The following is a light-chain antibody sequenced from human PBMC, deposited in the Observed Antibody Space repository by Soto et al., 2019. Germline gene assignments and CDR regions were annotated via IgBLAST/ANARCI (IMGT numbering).Light chain of an antibody. CDR2: DVY. V-gene: IGLV2-14*01. J-gene: IGLJ1*01. CDR3: TSYKSASTPYV. Sequence: QSALTQPASVSGSPGQSITISCVGTSSDVGRYTYVSWYQQYPGKAPKLIIYDVYNRPSGVSNRFSGSKSGNTASLTVSGLHAEDEADYYCTSYKSASTPYVFRSGTTVTAL. CDR1: SSDVGRYTY.